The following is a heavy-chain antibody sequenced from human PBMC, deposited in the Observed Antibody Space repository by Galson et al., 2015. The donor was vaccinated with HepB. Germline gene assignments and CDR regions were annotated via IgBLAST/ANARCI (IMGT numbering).Heavy chain of an antibody. CDR2: INEGGSI. V-gene: IGHV4-34*01. J-gene: IGHJ6*01. D-gene: IGHD2-15*01. Sequence: ETLSLTCAVYGGSFSGYYWSWIRQPPGKGLEWIGEINEGGSINYNPSLKSRVTISVDTSKKQFSLKLSSVTAADTAVYYCARRVSYCSGGSCYESYYNGMDVWGQGTTVTVSS. CDR1: GGSFSGYY. CDR3: ARRVSYCSGGSCYESYYNGMDV.